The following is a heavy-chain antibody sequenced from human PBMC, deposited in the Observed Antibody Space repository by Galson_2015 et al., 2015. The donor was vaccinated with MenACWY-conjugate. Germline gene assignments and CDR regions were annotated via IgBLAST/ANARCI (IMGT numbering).Heavy chain of an antibody. D-gene: IGHD4-17*01. CDR2: SRTKANSYKT. J-gene: IGHJ4*02. CDR1: GEFTFSDHY. Sequence: SLRLSCAASGEFTFSDHYMDWVRQAPGKGLEWVGRSRTKANSYKTDYAASVKGRFTISRDDSKNSLYLQMNSLKTEDTAVYYCTRVDHGDDGLFDYWGQGTLVTVSS. CDR3: TRVDHGDDGLFDY. V-gene: IGHV3-72*01.